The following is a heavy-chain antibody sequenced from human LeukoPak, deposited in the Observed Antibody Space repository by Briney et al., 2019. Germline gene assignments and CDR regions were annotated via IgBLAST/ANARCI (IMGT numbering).Heavy chain of an antibody. CDR2: INPNSGGT. J-gene: IGHJ4*02. CDR3: ARVNWNWVYYFDY. CDR1: GYTFTGYY. D-gene: IGHD1-7*01. V-gene: IGHV1-2*02. Sequence: ASVTVSCKASGYTFTGYYMHWVRQAPGQGLEWMGWINPNSGGTNYAQKFQGRVTMTRDTSISTAYMELSRLRSDDTAVYYCARVNWNWVYYFDYWGQGTLVTVSS.